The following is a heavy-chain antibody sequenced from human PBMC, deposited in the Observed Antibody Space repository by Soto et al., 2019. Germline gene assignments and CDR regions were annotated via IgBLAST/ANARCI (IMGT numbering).Heavy chain of an antibody. D-gene: IGHD5-12*01. J-gene: IGHJ4*02. Sequence: GGSLRLSCSASGFTFNDNPMYWVRQAPGKGLEYVSLISANGGSTHYADSVKGRFSISRDNSENTLYLQMSSLRAEDTAVYYCVKGAGWLQDVDYWGQGTLVTAPQ. CDR1: GFTFNDNP. CDR2: ISANGGST. CDR3: VKGAGWLQDVDY. V-gene: IGHV3-64D*08.